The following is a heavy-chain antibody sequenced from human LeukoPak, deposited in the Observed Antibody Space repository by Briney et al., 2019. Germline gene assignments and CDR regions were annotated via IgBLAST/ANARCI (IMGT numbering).Heavy chain of an antibody. CDR3: ARVGSSGTHADY. Sequence: GAXXXXSXXAXGXTFTGYWMHWVRQAPGQGPEWMGVISPSGGSTIYAQKFQGRVTITADESTSTAYMEMSSLRSEDTAVYYCARVGSSGTHADYWGQGTLVTVSS. D-gene: IGHD6-19*01. CDR2: ISPSGGST. CDR1: GXTFTGYW. V-gene: IGHV1-46*01. J-gene: IGHJ4*02.